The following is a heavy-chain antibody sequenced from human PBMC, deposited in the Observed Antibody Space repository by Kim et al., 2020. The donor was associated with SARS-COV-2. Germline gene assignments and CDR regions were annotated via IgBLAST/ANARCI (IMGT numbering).Heavy chain of an antibody. Sequence: DAAAPVKARFTISRNDSKDMLYLQMNSLKTEDTAVYYCTTETSSDSRDYWGQGTLVTVSS. D-gene: IGHD4-4*01. J-gene: IGHJ4*02. CDR3: TTETSSDSRDY. V-gene: IGHV3-15*01.